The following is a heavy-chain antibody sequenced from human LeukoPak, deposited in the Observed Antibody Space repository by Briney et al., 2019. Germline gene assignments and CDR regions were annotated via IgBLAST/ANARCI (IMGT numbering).Heavy chain of an antibody. D-gene: IGHD6-13*01. Sequence: KSSETLSLTCSVSGGSISNYYWSWIRQPPGKGLEWNGYIHYTGNTNYNPSLKSRVTMSVDTSKNQFSLKLSSVAAVDTAVYYCARGRIAAAGRNWIDPWGQGTLVTVSS. J-gene: IGHJ5*02. CDR3: ARGRIAAAGRNWIDP. CDR2: IHYTGNT. CDR1: GGSISNYY. V-gene: IGHV4-59*01.